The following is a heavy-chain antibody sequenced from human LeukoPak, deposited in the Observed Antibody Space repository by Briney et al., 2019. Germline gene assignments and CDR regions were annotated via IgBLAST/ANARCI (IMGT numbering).Heavy chain of an antibody. V-gene: IGHV1-2*02. CDR1: GDSFSDYY. CDR2: VILNSGGT. J-gene: IGHJ6*02. Sequence: GGALKGSSKASGDSFSDYYMHWGRHGPGEGREWGGGVILNSGGTNFAQKFQSRVTMTRDTSISTAYMELSRLRSDDTAVYYCAGDKGYSSSIRHRYGMDVWGQGTTVTVSS. CDR3: AGDKGYSSSIRHRYGMDV. D-gene: IGHD6-19*01.